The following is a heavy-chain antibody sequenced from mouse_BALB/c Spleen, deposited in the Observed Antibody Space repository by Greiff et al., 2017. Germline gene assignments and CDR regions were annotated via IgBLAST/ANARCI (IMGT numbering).Heavy chain of an antibody. CDR2: ISDGGSYT. CDR3: ARDLYGEGDFDV. Sequence: EVQLVESGGGLVKPGGSLKLSCAASGFTFSDYYMYWVRQTPEKRLEWVATISDGGSYTYYPDSVKGRFTISRDNAKNNLYLQMSSLKSEDTAMYYCARDLYGEGDFDVWGAGTTVTVSS. CDR1: GFTFSDYY. D-gene: IGHD1-2*01. V-gene: IGHV5-4*02. J-gene: IGHJ1*01.